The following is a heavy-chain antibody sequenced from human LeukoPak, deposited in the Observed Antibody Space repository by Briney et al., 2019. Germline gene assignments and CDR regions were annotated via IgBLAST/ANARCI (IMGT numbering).Heavy chain of an antibody. CDR1: GFTFSSYG. V-gene: IGHV3-33*01. CDR3: ATSGSYYRFEY. D-gene: IGHD1-26*01. CDR2: IWYDGSNK. J-gene: IGHJ4*02. Sequence: GSLRLSCAASGFTFSSYGMHWVRQAPGKGLEWVAVIWYDGSNKYYADSVKGRFTISRDNSKNTLYLQMNSLRAEDTAVYYCATSGSYYRFEYWGQGTLVTVSS.